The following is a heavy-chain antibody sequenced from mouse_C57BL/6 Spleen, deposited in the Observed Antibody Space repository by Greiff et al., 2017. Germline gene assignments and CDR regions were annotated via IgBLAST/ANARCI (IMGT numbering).Heavy chain of an antibody. CDR2: INPNNGGT. V-gene: IGHV1-26*01. CDR1: GYTFTDYY. Sequence: VQLQQSGPELVKPGASVKISCKASGYTFTDYYMNWVKQSHGKSLEWIGDINPNNGGTSYNQKFKGKATLTVDQSSSTAYMELRSLTSEDSAVYYCARSRYGSPLLVDYWGQGTSVTVSS. CDR3: ARSRYGSPLLVDY. D-gene: IGHD2-2*01. J-gene: IGHJ4*01.